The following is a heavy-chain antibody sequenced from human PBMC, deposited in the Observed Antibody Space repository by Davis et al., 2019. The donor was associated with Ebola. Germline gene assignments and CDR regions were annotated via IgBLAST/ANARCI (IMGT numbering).Heavy chain of an antibody. Sequence: ASVKVSCKASGYTFTNYGITWVRQAPGQGLEWMGWINPHNGNTNYAQNVQGRVAMTTATSTNTAYMEVGSLRSDDTAVYYCARAQFPTTSDHWGQGTLVTVSS. V-gene: IGHV1-18*04. CDR1: GYTFTNYG. CDR3: ARAQFPTTSDH. D-gene: IGHD1-1*01. J-gene: IGHJ4*02. CDR2: INPHNGNT.